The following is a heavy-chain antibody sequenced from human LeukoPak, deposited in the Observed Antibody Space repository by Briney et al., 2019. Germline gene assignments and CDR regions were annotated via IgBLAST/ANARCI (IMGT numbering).Heavy chain of an antibody. CDR3: AKGVTTVRIYYHGMDV. CDR2: ISGSGDSR. Sequence: GGSLRLSCAASGFTFSSCAMSWVRQAPGKGLEWVTLISGSGDSRYYADSVKGRFTISRDNAKNTLWLQMNSLRAEDTAVYYCAKGVTTVRIYYHGMDVWGQGTTVTVSS. J-gene: IGHJ6*02. CDR1: GFTFSSCA. D-gene: IGHD4-17*01. V-gene: IGHV3-23*01.